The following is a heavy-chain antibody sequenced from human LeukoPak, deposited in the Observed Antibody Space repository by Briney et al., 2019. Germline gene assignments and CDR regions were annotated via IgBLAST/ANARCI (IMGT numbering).Heavy chain of an antibody. Sequence: EVPLTLSCAASVFPFYQYYKLWPPHSTEKGLEWLSYISSSGSPIYHADSVKGRFSISRDNDKNSLYLQMSSLRAEDTAVYYCARGTGDGYNLGVFDYGGQGTLVTVS. CDR2: ISSSGSPI. CDR1: VFPFYQYY. J-gene: IGHJ4*02. V-gene: IGHV3-11*01. D-gene: IGHD5-24*01. CDR3: ARGTGDGYNLGVFDY.